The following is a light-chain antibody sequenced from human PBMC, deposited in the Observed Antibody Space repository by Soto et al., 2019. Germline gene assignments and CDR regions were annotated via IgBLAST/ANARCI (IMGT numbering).Light chain of an antibody. J-gene: IGLJ1*01. CDR1: SSDVGGYNY. CDR3: SSYTTSNTRQIV. V-gene: IGLV2-14*01. CDR2: DVS. Sequence: SDLTQPASVSGAPGHSIPISCNRTSSDVGGYNYVSWYQQHPGKAPKFMIYDVSNRPSGVSNRFSGSKSGNTASLTISGLQAEDEADYYCSSYTTSNTRQIVFGTGTKVTVL.